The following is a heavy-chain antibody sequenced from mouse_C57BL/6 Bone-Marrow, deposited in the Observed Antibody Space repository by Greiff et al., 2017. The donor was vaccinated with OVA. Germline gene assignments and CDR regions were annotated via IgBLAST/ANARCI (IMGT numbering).Heavy chain of an antibody. J-gene: IGHJ3*01. D-gene: IGHD1-1*02. Sequence: EVMLVESGGDLVKPGGSLKLSCAASGFTFSSYGMSWVRQTPDKRLEWVATISSGGSYTYYPDSVQWRFTISRDNAKNTLYLQMSSLKSEDTAVYYCARQGGSWFAYWGQGTLVTVSA. V-gene: IGHV5-6*02. CDR3: ARQGGSWFAY. CDR2: ISSGGSYT. CDR1: GFTFSSYG.